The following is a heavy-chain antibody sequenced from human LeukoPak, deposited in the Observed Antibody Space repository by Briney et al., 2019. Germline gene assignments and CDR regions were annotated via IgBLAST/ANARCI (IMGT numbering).Heavy chain of an antibody. D-gene: IGHD2-15*01. V-gene: IGHV3-21*01. Sequence: GGSLRLSCAASGFTFSSYSMNWVRQAPGKGLEWVSSISSSSSYIYYADPVKGRFTISRDNAKNSLYLQMNSLRAEDTAVYYCARKGYCSGGSCFGYWGQGTLVTVSS. J-gene: IGHJ4*02. CDR1: GFTFSSYS. CDR3: ARKGYCSGGSCFGY. CDR2: ISSSSSYI.